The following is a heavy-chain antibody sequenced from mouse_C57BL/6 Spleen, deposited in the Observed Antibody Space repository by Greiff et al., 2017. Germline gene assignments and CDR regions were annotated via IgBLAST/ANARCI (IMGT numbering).Heavy chain of an antibody. V-gene: IGHV14-4*01. D-gene: IGHD2-4*01. CDR1: GFNIKDDY. CDR3: TTWRYDYHFDY. J-gene: IGHJ2*01. CDR2: IDPENGDT. Sequence: VQLQQSGAELVRPGASVKLSCTASGFNIKDDYMHWVKQRPEQGLEWIGWIDPENGDTEYASKFQGKATITADTSSNTAYLQLSSLTSEDTAVYYCTTWRYDYHFDYWGQGTTLTVSS.